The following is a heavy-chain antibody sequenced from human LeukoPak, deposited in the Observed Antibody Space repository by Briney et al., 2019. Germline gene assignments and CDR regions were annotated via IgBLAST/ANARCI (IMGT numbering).Heavy chain of an antibody. CDR1: GYTFTDYY. D-gene: IGHD3-10*01. J-gene: IGHJ3*02. V-gene: IGHV1-2*06. CDR3: ARDRDSGSYRDTFHI. CDR2: ISPNSGGT. Sequence: ASVKVSCKASGYTFTDYYMHWVRQAPGQGLEWMGRISPNSGGTNYPPKCQGRVTMTTDTSISTAYMELSRLKSDDTAVYYCARDRDSGSYRDTFHIWGQGTMVTVSS.